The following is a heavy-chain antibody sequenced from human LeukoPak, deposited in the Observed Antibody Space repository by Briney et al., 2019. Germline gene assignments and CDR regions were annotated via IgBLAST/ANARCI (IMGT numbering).Heavy chain of an antibody. Sequence: SETLSLTCTVSGGSISSGDYYWSWIRQPPGKSLEWIGYIYYSGSTYYNPSLKSRVTISVDTSKNQFSLKLSSVTAADTAVYYCARDVTTSNWFDPWGQGTPVTVSS. V-gene: IGHV4-30-4*01. CDR2: IYYSGST. D-gene: IGHD4-17*01. CDR3: ARDVTTSNWFDP. CDR1: GGSISSGDYY. J-gene: IGHJ5*02.